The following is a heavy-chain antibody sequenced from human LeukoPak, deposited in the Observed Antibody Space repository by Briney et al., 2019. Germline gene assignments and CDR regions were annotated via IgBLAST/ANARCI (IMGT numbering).Heavy chain of an antibody. CDR2: IDSSGSP. CDR1: GGSVSSSDSY. V-gene: IGHV4-39*02. Sequence: SETLSLTCTVYGGSVSSSDSYWGWIRQPPGKGLEWIGNIDSSGSPHYTPVLKSRVTISVDTSKSHFSLQLSSVTAADTAVYYCARLIDYGGYYFYYYMDVWGKGTTVTVSS. CDR3: ARLIDYGGYYFYYYMDV. J-gene: IGHJ6*03. D-gene: IGHD4-17*01.